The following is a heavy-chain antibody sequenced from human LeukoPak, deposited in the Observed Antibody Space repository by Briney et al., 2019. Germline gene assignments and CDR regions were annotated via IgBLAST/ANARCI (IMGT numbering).Heavy chain of an antibody. Sequence: PEGSLRLSCTASGFTFSSYAMSWVRQAPGKGLEWVSAISGSGGSTYYADSVKGRFTISRDNSKNTLYLQMNSLRAEDTAVYYCAKGYNYDGYYYMDVWGKGTTVTVSS. CDR2: ISGSGGST. CDR1: GFTFSSYA. D-gene: IGHD1-20*01. CDR3: AKGYNYDGYYYMDV. V-gene: IGHV3-23*01. J-gene: IGHJ6*03.